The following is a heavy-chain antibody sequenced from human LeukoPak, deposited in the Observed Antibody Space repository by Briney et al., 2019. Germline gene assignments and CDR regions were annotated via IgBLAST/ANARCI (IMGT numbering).Heavy chain of an antibody. CDR2: INHSGGST. V-gene: IGHV1-46*01. CDR1: GYSFTSSY. D-gene: IGHD6-19*01. CDR3: ARGSGGSSGWYPNILTVY. J-gene: IGHJ4*02. Sequence: ASVKVSCEASGYSFTSSYMCWGRQGPREGREWMGMINHSGGSTSYAQKFQSRVTMTTDTSTSTVYMELSSLRSEDTAVYNCARGSGGSSGWYPNILTVYWGQGTLVSASS.